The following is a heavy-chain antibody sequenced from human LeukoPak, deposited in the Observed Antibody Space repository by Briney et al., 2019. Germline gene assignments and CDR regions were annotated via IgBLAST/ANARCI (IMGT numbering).Heavy chain of an antibody. D-gene: IGHD3-22*01. CDR2: IYYSGST. CDR3: ARGVITTVTQPSFDY. Sequence: SETLSLTCTVSGGSISSSSYYWSWIRQPPGKGLEWIGGIYYSGSTYYNPSLKSRVTISVDTSKNQFSLKLSSVTAADTAVYYCARGVITTVTQPSFDYWGQGTLVTVSS. J-gene: IGHJ4*02. V-gene: IGHV4-39*01. CDR1: GGSISSSSYY.